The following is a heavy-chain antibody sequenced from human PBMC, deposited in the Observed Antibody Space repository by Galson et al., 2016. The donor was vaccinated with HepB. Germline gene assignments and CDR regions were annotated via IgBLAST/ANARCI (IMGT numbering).Heavy chain of an antibody. D-gene: IGHD3-22*01. V-gene: IGHV4-34*01. Sequence: SETLSLTCAVYGGSLNNNYWSWVRQPPGKGLEWLGEITHSGDINYNPSLKSRVTMSADTSSSQFSLKMTSVTAADAAIYYCATLERRPSGHYYFDSWGQGTLVTVSS. CDR1: GGSLNNNY. CDR2: ITHSGDI. CDR3: ATLERRPSGHYYFDS. J-gene: IGHJ4*02.